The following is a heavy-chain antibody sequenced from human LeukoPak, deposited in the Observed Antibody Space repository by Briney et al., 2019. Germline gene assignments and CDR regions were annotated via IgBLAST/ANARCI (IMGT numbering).Heavy chain of an antibody. Sequence: SETLSLTCTVSGGSISSSSYSWGWIRQPPGKGLEWIGSIYYSGSTYYNPSLKSRVTISVDTSKNQFSLKLSSVTAADTAVYYCAGRKKIAVAGTYYYYGMDVWGQGTTVTVSS. D-gene: IGHD6-19*01. CDR2: IYYSGST. J-gene: IGHJ6*02. CDR3: AGRKKIAVAGTYYYYGMDV. CDR1: GGSISSSSYS. V-gene: IGHV4-39*01.